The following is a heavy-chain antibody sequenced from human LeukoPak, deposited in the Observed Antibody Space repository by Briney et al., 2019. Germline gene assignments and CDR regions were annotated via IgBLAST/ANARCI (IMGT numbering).Heavy chain of an antibody. CDR2: INPKSGGT. J-gene: IGHJ4*02. Sequence: ASVKVSCKASGYGFTDFYLHWVRQAPGQRPEWMGWINPKSGGTNYAQKFQDRVTMTRDTSISTVYMELSRLISDDTALYYCVRDSRGGGSGFFDWGLGTLVTVSS. D-gene: IGHD3-16*01. CDR3: VRDSRGGGSGFFD. CDR1: GYGFTDFY. V-gene: IGHV1-2*02.